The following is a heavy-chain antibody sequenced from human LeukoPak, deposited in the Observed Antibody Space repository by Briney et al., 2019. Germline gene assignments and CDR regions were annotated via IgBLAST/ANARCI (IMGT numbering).Heavy chain of an antibody. V-gene: IGHV3-21*04. CDR1: GFTFSSYS. CDR3: AKGLGEWNDGSDALDI. J-gene: IGHJ3*02. CDR2: IISSSSYI. Sequence: PGGSLRLSCAAPGFTFSSYSMNWVRQAPGKGLEWVSSIISSSSYIYYADSVKGRFTISRDNAKNTLYMQMNSPRAEDTALYYCAKGLGEWNDGSDALDIWGQGTMVTVSS. D-gene: IGHD1-1*01.